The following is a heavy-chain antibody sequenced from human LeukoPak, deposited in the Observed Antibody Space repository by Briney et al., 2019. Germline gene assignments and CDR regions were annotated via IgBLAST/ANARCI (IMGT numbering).Heavy chain of an antibody. J-gene: IGHJ3*02. D-gene: IGHD5-18*01. Sequence: ASVKVSCKASGYTFTSYDINWVRQATGQGLEWMGWMNPNSGNTGYAQKFRGRVTMTRNTSISTAYMELSSLRSEDTAVYYCARKGYSYGYEVEAFDIWGQGTMVTVSS. V-gene: IGHV1-8*01. CDR1: GYTFTSYD. CDR3: ARKGYSYGYEVEAFDI. CDR2: MNPNSGNT.